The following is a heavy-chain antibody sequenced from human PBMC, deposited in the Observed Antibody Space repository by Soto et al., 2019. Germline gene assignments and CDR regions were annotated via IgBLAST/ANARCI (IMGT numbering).Heavy chain of an antibody. CDR1: GFTFSSYW. J-gene: IGHJ4*02. Sequence: EVQLVESGGGLVQPGGSLRLSCAASGFTFSSYWMHWVRQAPGKGLVWVSRINSDGSSTTYADSVKGRFTISRDNAKNTLYLQMNSLRAEDTAVYYCARVETCSSTGCCAVFDYWGQGTLVTVSS. V-gene: IGHV3-74*03. CDR3: ARVETCSSTGCCAVFDY. CDR2: INSDGSST. D-gene: IGHD2-2*01.